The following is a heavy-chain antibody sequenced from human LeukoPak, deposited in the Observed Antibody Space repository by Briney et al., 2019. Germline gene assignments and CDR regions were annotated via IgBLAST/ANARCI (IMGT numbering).Heavy chain of an antibody. Sequence: PSETLSLTCTVSGXSISSYYWSWIRQPPGKGLEWIGYIYYSGSTNYSPSLKSRLTISVDTSKNQFSLKLSSVTAADTAVYYCARTYGSSGLGYFDLWGRGTLVTASS. CDR3: ARTYGSSGLGYFDL. D-gene: IGHD6-13*01. V-gene: IGHV4-59*01. CDR2: IYYSGST. J-gene: IGHJ2*01. CDR1: GXSISSYY.